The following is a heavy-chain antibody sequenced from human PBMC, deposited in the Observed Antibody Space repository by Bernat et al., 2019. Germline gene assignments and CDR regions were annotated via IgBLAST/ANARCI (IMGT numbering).Heavy chain of an antibody. V-gene: IGHV3-73*02. CDR2: IRRKANSYAT. CDR1: GFTFSGSA. CDR3: TRLGSLGYYGMDV. J-gene: IGHJ6*02. D-gene: IGHD3-16*01. Sequence: EVQLVESGGGLVQPGGSLKLSCAASGFTFSGSAMHWVRQASGKGLEWVGRIRRKANSYATAYAASVKGRFTISRDDSKNTAYLQMNSLKTEDTAVYYCTRLGSLGYYGMDVWGQGTTVTVSS.